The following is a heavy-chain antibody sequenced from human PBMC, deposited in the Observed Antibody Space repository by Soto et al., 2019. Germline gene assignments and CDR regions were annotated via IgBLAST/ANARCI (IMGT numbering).Heavy chain of an antibody. J-gene: IGHJ4*02. V-gene: IGHV3-30*18. D-gene: IGHD3-9*01. CDR2: ISYDGSNK. CDR1: GFTFSSYG. CDR3: AKDEEYYDILTTSYLLDY. Sequence: VQLLESGGGLVQSGGSLRLSCAASGFTFSSYGMHWVRQAPGKGLEWVAVISYDGSNKYYADSVKGRFTISRDNSKNTLYLQMNSLRAEDTAVYYCAKDEEYYDILTTSYLLDYWGQGTLVTVSS.